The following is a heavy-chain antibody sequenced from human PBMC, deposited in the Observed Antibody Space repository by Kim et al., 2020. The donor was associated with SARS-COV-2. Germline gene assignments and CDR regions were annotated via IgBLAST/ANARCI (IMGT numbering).Heavy chain of an antibody. J-gene: IGHJ3*02. Sequence: SVKVSCKASGFTFTSSAVQWVRQARGQRLEWIGWIVVGSGNTNYAQKFQERVTITRDMSTSTAYMKLSSLRPGDTAVYYCAAGTAYGDYVDAFDIWGQGTMVTVSS. V-gene: IGHV1-58*01. CDR1: GFTFTSSA. CDR3: AAGTAYGDYVDAFDI. CDR2: IVVGSGNT. D-gene: IGHD4-17*01.